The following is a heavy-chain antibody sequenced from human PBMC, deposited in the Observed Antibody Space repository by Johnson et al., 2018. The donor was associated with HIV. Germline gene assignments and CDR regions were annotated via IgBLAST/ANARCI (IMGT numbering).Heavy chain of an antibody. CDR1: GFTFSSYA. CDR2: ISGSGTTI. D-gene: IGHD4-17*01. J-gene: IGHJ3*02. CDR3: ASRYGDYGLGAFDI. V-gene: IGHV3-48*04. Sequence: VLLVESGGGVVQPGRSLRLSCAASGFTFSSYAMHWVRQAPGKGLEWVSYISGSGTTIYYADSVKGRFTISRDNAKKSRFLQMNSLRAEDTAVYYCASRYGDYGLGAFDIWGQGTMVTVSS.